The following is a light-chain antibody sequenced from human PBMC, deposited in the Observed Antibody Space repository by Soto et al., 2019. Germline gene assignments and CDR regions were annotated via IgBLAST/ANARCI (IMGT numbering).Light chain of an antibody. J-gene: IGKJ1*01. CDR3: QQYESSPRT. Sequence: TQSRPILSVSPGESASLSCRASQSVCXHVAWYEQEPGQAPRLLIDCXSSMATGSPDRLSGSGSGTDFTLTISRLEPEDFAVYYFQQYESSPRTFGQGTKVDIK. V-gene: IGKV3-20*01. CDR1: QSVCXH. CDR2: CXS.